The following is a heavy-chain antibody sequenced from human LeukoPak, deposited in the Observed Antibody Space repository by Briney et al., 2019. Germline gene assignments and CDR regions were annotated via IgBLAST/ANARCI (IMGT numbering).Heavy chain of an antibody. J-gene: IGHJ3*02. V-gene: IGHV4-39*07. D-gene: IGHD3-10*01. CDR2: ISYSGST. CDR1: GGSISSSSYN. Sequence: SETLSLTCTVSGGSISSSSYNWDWIRQPPGKGLEWIGRISYSGSTYYNPSLKSRVTISVDTSKNQFSLKLSSVTAADTAVYYCARMGVRGVIILDDAFDIWGQGTMVTVSS. CDR3: ARMGVRGVIILDDAFDI.